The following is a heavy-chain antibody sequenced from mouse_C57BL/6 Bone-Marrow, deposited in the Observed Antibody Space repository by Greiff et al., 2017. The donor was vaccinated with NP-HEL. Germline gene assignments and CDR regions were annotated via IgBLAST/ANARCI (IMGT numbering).Heavy chain of an antibody. CDR2: IYPGDGDT. J-gene: IGHJ3*01. V-gene: IGHV1-82*01. D-gene: IGHD1-1*01. CDR3: ARKSLYYGSPFAY. CDR1: GYAFSSSW. Sequence: QVQLQQSGPELVKPGASVKISCKASGYAFSSSWMNWVTQRPGKGLEWIGRIYPGDGDTNYNGKFKGKATLTADKSSSTAYMQLSSLTSEDSAVYFCARKSLYYGSPFAYWGQGTLVTVSA.